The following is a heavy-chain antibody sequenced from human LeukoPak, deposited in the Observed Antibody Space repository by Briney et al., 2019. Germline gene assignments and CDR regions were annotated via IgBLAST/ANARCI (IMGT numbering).Heavy chain of an antibody. CDR3: ASVTRPERFDY. D-gene: IGHD1-14*01. Sequence: PSETLSLTCTVSGGSISSSSSYWGWIRQPPGKGLEWIGNIYYSGSTYYNPSLKSRVTLSVDTSKNQFSLKLSSVTAADTAVYYCASVTRPERFDYWGQGTLVTVSS. J-gene: IGHJ4*02. CDR1: GGSISSSSSY. CDR2: IYYSGST. V-gene: IGHV4-39*01.